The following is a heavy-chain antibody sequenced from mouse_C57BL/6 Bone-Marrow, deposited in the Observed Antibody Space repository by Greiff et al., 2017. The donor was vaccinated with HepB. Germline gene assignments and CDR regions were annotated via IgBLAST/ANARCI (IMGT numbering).Heavy chain of an antibody. CDR3: ASDKACYFDY. Sequence: VQLQQSGPELVKPGASVKISCKASGYTFTDYYMNWVKQSPGKSLEWIGDINPNNGGTSYNQKFKGKATLTVDKSTSTAYMELRRLTSEDSAVYYCASDKACYFDYWGQGTTLTVSS. J-gene: IGHJ2*01. CDR1: GYTFTDYY. V-gene: IGHV1-26*01. CDR2: INPNNGGT.